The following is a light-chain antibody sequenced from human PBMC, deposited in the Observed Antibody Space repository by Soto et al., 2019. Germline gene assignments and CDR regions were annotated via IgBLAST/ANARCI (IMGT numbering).Light chain of an antibody. CDR2: EVS. CDR3: SSYTSSSTYV. CDR1: SSDVGGYNY. V-gene: IGLV2-14*01. J-gene: IGLJ1*01. Sequence: QYALTQPASVSGSPGQSITISCTGTSSDVGGYNYVSWYQQHPGKAPKLMIYEVSNRPSGVSNRFSGSKSGNTASLTISGLQAEDEADYFCSSYTSSSTYVVGTGTKLTVL.